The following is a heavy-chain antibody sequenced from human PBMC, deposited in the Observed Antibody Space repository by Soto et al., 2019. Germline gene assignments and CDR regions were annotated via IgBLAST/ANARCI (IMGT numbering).Heavy chain of an antibody. CDR3: ASGSAYPMWAFDP. V-gene: IGHV4-59*01. Sequence: KASETLSLTCTVSGGSISSYYWSWIRQPPGKGLEWIGYIYYSGSTNYNPSLKSRVTISVDTSKNQFSLKLSSVTAADTAVYYCASGSAYPMWAFDPWGQGTLVTVSS. D-gene: IGHD1-26*01. J-gene: IGHJ5*02. CDR1: GGSISSYY. CDR2: IYYSGST.